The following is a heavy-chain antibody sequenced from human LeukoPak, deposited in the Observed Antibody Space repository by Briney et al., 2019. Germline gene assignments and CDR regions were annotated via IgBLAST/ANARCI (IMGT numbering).Heavy chain of an antibody. D-gene: IGHD4-17*01. Sequence: GGSLRLSCAASGFTFSSYAMGWVRQAPGKGLEWVSAISGSGGSTYYADSVKGRFTISRDNSKNTLYLQMNSLRAEDTAVYYCAKAGGDYGDYGGGLLDYWGQGTLVTVSS. CDR1: GFTFSSYA. CDR3: AKAGGDYGDYGGGLLDY. CDR2: ISGSGGST. V-gene: IGHV3-23*01. J-gene: IGHJ4*02.